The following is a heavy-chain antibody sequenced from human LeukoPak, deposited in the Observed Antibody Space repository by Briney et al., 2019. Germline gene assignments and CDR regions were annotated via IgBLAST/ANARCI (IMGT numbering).Heavy chain of an antibody. CDR1: GFTFSSYG. J-gene: IGHJ4*02. CDR3: AKDGAVTGTFRAFDY. V-gene: IGHV3-33*06. D-gene: IGHD6-19*01. CDR2: IWYDGSNK. Sequence: GGSLRLSCAASGFTFSSYGMHWVRQAPGKGLEWVAVIWYDGSNKYYADSVKGRFTISRDNSKNTLYLQMNSLRAEDTAVYYCAKDGAVTGTFRAFDYWGQGTLVTVSS.